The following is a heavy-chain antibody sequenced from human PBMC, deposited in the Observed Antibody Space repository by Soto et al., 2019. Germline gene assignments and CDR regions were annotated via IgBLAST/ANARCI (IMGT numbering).Heavy chain of an antibody. D-gene: IGHD3-22*01. CDR1: GGTFSSYA. Sequence: ASVKVSCKTSGGTFSSYAISWVRQAPGQGLEWMGGIIPIFGTANYAQKFQGRVTITADESTSTAYMELSSLRSEDTAVYYCAYDSSGYYQPYYYYGMDVWGQGTTVTVSS. CDR3: AYDSSGYYQPYYYYGMDV. J-gene: IGHJ6*02. CDR2: IIPIFGTA. V-gene: IGHV1-69*13.